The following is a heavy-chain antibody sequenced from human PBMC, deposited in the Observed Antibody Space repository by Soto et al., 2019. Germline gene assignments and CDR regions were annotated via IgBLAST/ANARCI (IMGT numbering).Heavy chain of an antibody. Sequence: GGSLRLSCAASGFTFSSYAMSWVRQAPGKGLEWVSAISGSGGSTYYADSVKGRFTISRDNSKNTLYLQMNSPRAEDTAVYYCAKGSYYYGSGSENYYYMDVWGKGTTVTVSS. CDR2: ISGSGGST. V-gene: IGHV3-23*01. CDR1: GFTFSSYA. D-gene: IGHD3-10*01. CDR3: AKGSYYYGSGSENYYYMDV. J-gene: IGHJ6*03.